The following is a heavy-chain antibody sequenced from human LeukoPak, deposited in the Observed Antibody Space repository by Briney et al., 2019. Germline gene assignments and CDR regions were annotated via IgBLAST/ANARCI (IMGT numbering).Heavy chain of an antibody. V-gene: IGHV3-23*01. Sequence: PGGTLRLSCAASGFTFSTYGMSWVRQAPGKGLEWVSAISGGGGSTYYADSVKGRFTISGDNSKNTLYLQMNSLRAEDTAVYYCAREFTTFDYWGQGTLVTVSS. CDR1: GFTFSTYG. CDR3: AREFTTFDY. CDR2: ISGGGGST. J-gene: IGHJ4*02. D-gene: IGHD3-22*01.